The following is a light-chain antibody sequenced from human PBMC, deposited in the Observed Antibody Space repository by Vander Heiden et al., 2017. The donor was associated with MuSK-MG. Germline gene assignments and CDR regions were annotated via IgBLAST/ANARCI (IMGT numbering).Light chain of an antibody. Sequence: DIQMTQSPSSLSASVGDRVTITYRASQTISSYLNWYQQKPGKAPKLLIYSASSLQSGVPSRFSGSGSGTDFTLTISSLQPEDFAAYYCHQNYSTPPTFGQGTKVEIK. J-gene: IGKJ1*01. V-gene: IGKV1-39*01. CDR2: SAS. CDR1: QTISSY. CDR3: HQNYSTPPT.